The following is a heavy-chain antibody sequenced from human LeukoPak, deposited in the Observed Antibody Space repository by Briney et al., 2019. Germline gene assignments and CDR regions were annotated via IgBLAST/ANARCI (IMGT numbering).Heavy chain of an antibody. CDR3: ARVKRVVPTAMFGGLRYYMDV. V-gene: IGHV1-8*01. Sequence: ASVTVSCKASGYTFTSYDINWVGQAAGQGVEGMGWMNPNSGNTGYAQKFQGRVTMTRNTSISTAYMELSSLRSEDTAMYYCARVKRVVPTAMFGGLRYYMDVWGKGTTVTVSS. CDR1: GYTFTSYD. D-gene: IGHD2-2*01. J-gene: IGHJ6*03. CDR2: MNPNSGNT.